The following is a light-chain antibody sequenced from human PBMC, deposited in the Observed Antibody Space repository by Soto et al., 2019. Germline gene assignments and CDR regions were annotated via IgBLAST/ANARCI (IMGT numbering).Light chain of an antibody. CDR2: EST. J-gene: IGLJ1*01. CDR1: SSDVGTYNL. CDR3: CSYRSGNTYV. Sequence: QSALTQPASVSGSPGQSITFSCTGTSSDVGTYNLVSWYQQRPGKAPKLMIFESTKRPSGFSNRFSGSKSGNTASLTISGLQAEDEADYYCCSYRSGNTYVFGTGTKLTVL. V-gene: IGLV2-14*02.